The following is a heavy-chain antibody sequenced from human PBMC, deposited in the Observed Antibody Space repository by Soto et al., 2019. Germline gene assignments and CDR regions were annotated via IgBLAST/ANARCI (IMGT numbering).Heavy chain of an antibody. J-gene: IGHJ6*02. CDR1: GLTFSKYW. V-gene: IGHV3-7*03. Sequence: LRLSCATSGLTFSKYWMTWVRQAPGKGLEWVATIKHDGSEKSNLDSVEGRFTISRDNAKNSLSLQMNSLRVEDTAVYFCASVPGSPGYHGLDVWGQGTTVTVSS. D-gene: IGHD6-19*01. CDR2: IKHDGSEK. CDR3: ASVPGSPGYHGLDV.